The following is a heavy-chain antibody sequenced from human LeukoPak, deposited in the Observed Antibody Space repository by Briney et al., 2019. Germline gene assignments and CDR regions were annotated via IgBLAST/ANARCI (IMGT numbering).Heavy chain of an antibody. CDR2: IYYSGST. J-gene: IGHJ4*02. Sequence: SETLSLTCTVSGGSISSYYWSWIRQPPGKGLEWIGYIYYSGSTNYNPSLKSRVTISADTSKNQFSLKLSSVTAADPAVFYCARALYSSGWYVGWGQGTLVTVSS. D-gene: IGHD6-19*01. CDR3: ARALYSSGWYVG. V-gene: IGHV4-59*01. CDR1: GGSISSYY.